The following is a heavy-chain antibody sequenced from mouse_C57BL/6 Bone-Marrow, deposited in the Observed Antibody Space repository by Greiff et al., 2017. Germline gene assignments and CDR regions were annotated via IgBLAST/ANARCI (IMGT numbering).Heavy chain of an antibody. J-gene: IGHJ1*03. CDR2: ISNGGGST. Sequence: EVKLQESGGGLVQPGGSLKLSCAASGFTFSDYYMYWVRQTPEKRLEWVAYISNGGGSTYYPDTVKGRFTIARDNAKNTLYLQMSRLKSEYKAMYYCAIPYYGSSHLYFDVWGTGTTVTVSS. D-gene: IGHD1-1*01. CDR1: GFTFSDYY. CDR3: AIPYYGSSHLYFDV. V-gene: IGHV5-12*01.